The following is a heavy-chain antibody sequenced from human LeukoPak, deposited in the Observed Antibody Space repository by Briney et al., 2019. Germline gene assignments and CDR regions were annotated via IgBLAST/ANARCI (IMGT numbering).Heavy chain of an antibody. V-gene: IGHV1-8*01. J-gene: IGHJ1*01. D-gene: IGHD6-25*01. CDR2: INPNSGNT. CDR1: GYTFTSYD. Sequence: SVKLSCTASGYTFTSYDINWVRQATGQGLEWMGWINPNSGNTGYAHKFKGRVTMSRNNSKNPAYLYLSSLRSEDQAGSFCVERSIGYGAGDDWGQGDLGTVSS. CDR3: VERSIGYGAGDD.